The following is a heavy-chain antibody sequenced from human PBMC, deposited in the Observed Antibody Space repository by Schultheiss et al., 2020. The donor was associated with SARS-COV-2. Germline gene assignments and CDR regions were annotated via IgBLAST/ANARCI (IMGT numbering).Heavy chain of an antibody. CDR3: ARDSSRTMDV. Sequence: SETLSLTCAVSGGSISSYYWSWIRQPPGKGLEWIGYIYYSGSTNYNPSLKSRVTMSVDTSKNQFSLKLSSVTAADTAVYYCARDSSRTMDVWGKGTTVTVSS. CDR2: IYYSGST. D-gene: IGHD6-13*01. J-gene: IGHJ6*03. CDR1: GGSISSYY. V-gene: IGHV4-59*12.